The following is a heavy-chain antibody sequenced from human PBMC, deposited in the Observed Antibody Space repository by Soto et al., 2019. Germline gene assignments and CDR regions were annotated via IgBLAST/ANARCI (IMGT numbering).Heavy chain of an antibody. J-gene: IGHJ4*02. Sequence: QLQLQESGSGLVKPSQTLSLTCAVSGGSISSGGYSCTWIRQPPGKGLGCIGYIYHSGSTYYNPSLXSXXTTPVDRSKHQFSLKLSSVTAAATAVYYCARAMPTVTTFDYGGQGTLVTVSS. D-gene: IGHD4-17*01. CDR1: GGSISSGGYS. V-gene: IGHV4-30-2*01. CDR2: IYHSGST. CDR3: ARAMPTVTTFDY.